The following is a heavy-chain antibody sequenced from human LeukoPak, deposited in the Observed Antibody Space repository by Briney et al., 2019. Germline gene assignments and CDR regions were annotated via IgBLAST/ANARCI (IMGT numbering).Heavy chain of an antibody. CDR2: INHSGST. J-gene: IGHJ3*02. CDR3: ARGSEQDDAFAI. V-gene: IGHV4-34*01. D-gene: IGHD6-13*01. CDR1: GGSFSGYY. Sequence: SETLSLTCAVHGGSFSGYYWSWIRQPPGKGLEWIGEINHSGSTNYNPSLKSRVTISVDTSKNQFSLKLSPVTAADTAVYYCARGSEQDDAFAIWGQGTMVTVSS.